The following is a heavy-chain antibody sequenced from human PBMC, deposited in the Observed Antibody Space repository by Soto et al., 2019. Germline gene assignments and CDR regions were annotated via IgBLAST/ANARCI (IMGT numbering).Heavy chain of an antibody. V-gene: IGHV4-30-4*08. CDR1: GGSISSGDYY. CDR2: IHSSGST. CDR3: ARDRLGYCSSTSCYYGMDV. Sequence: QVQLQESGPGLVKPSLTLSLTCTVSGGSISSGDYYWSWIRQPPGKGLEWIGDIHSSGSTYYNPSLKSRLSISVDSSKNQFSLTVKSVTAADTATYYCARDRLGYCSSTSCYYGMDVWGQGTTVTVSS. J-gene: IGHJ6*02. D-gene: IGHD2-2*01.